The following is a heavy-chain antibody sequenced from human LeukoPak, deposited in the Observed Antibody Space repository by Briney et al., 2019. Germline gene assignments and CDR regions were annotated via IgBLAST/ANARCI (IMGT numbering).Heavy chain of an antibody. D-gene: IGHD6-19*01. J-gene: IGHJ4*02. CDR1: GFTFSDYY. CDR3: AKGPSPESSGWHFDY. V-gene: IGHV3-23*01. CDR2: ISGSGGST. Sequence: PGGSLRLSCAASGFTFSDYYMSWIRQAPGKGLEWVSAISGSGGSTYYADSVKGRFTISRDNSKNTLYLQMNSLRAEDTAVYYCAKGPSPESSGWHFDYWGQGTLVTVSS.